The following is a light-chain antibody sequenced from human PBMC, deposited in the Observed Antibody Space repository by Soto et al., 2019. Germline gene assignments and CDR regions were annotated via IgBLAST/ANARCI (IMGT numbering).Light chain of an antibody. Sequence: QSALTQPASVSGSPGQSITIFCTGTSSDVGGYAYVSWYQQHPGKAPKLIISEVSHRPSGVSDRFSGSKSDNTASLTISGLQAEDEADYYCSSYTISSTLLFGGGTKLTVL. CDR3: SSYTISSTLL. V-gene: IGLV2-14*01. J-gene: IGLJ2*01. CDR1: SSDVGGYAY. CDR2: EVS.